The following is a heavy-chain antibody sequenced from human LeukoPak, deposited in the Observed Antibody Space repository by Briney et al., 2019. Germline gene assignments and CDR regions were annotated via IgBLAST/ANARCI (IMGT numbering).Heavy chain of an antibody. Sequence: PGGSLRLSCAGSGFTFSSHWMGWVRQAPGKGLEWLANIKEDGHEKYYVDSVQGRFTISRDNAKNSLCLQMDSLRAEDTGVYFCARHGYYVFDYWGQETLVTVSS. CDR2: IKEDGHEK. CDR1: GFTFSSHW. CDR3: ARHGYYVFDY. D-gene: IGHD4-17*01. V-gene: IGHV3-7*01. J-gene: IGHJ4*02.